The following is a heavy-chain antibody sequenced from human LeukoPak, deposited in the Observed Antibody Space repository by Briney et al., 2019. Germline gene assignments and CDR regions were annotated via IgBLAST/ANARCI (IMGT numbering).Heavy chain of an antibody. D-gene: IGHD5-18*01. J-gene: IGHJ4*02. CDR3: ARTWIQLFTPDFDL. Sequence: GASVKVSCKASGHTFTTYYVHLVRQAPGQGLEWMGVINPSGDGTNYPQRFQGRVTLTRDTSISTAYMELNGLRSDDTAIYYCARTWIQLFTPDFDLWGQGTLVTVSS. V-gene: IGHV1-46*01. CDR1: GHTFTTYY. CDR2: INPSGDGT.